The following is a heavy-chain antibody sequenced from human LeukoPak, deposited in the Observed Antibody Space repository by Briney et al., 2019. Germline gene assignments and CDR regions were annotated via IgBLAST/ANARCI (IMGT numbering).Heavy chain of an antibody. CDR1: GFTFSSYG. J-gene: IGHJ5*02. CDR3: AREPYQLLARWFDP. D-gene: IGHD2-2*01. V-gene: IGHV3-33*01. CDR2: IWYDGSNK. Sequence: PGRSLRLSCAAAGFTFSSYGMHWVRQAPGKGLEWVAVIWYDGSNKYYADSVKGRFTISRDNSKNTLYLQMNSLRAEDTAVYYCAREPYQLLARWFDPWGQGTLVTVSS.